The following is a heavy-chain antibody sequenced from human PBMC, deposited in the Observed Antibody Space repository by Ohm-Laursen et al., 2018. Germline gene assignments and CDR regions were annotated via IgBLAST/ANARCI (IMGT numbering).Heavy chain of an antibody. V-gene: IGHV4-59*08. Sequence: TLSLTCTVSGGSISSYCWSWIRQPPGKGLEWIGYIDYSGSTNYNPSLKSRVTISLDASKNQFSLKLSSVTAADTAVYYCAIHVLERKYFQHWGQGTLVTVSS. D-gene: IGHD1-1*01. CDR2: IDYSGST. J-gene: IGHJ1*01. CDR3: AIHVLERKYFQH. CDR1: GGSISSYC.